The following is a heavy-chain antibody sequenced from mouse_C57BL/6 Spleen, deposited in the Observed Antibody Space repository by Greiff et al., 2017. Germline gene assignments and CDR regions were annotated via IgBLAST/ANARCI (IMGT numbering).Heavy chain of an antibody. Sequence: QVQLQQPGAELVKPGASVKLSCKASGYTFTSYWMHWVKQRPGQGLEWIGMIHPNSGSTNYNEKFKSKATLTVDKSSSTAYMQLSSLTSEDAAVYYCASPAQVPFAYWGQGTLVTVSA. CDR2: IHPNSGST. D-gene: IGHD3-2*02. V-gene: IGHV1-64*01. CDR3: ASPAQVPFAY. CDR1: GYTFTSYW. J-gene: IGHJ3*01.